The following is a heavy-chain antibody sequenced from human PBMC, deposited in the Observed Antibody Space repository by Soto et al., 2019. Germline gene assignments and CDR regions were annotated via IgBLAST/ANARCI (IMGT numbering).Heavy chain of an antibody. V-gene: IGHV3-9*01. CDR2: ISWNSGSI. D-gene: IGHD6-13*01. CDR1: GFTFDDYA. CDR3: AKQLTSSSWDTGDLFDY. Sequence: SLRLSCAASGFTFDDYAMHWVRQAPGKGLEWVSGISWNSGSIGYADSVKGRFTISRDNAKNSLYLQMNSLRAEDTALYYCAKQLTSSSWDTGDLFDYCGQGTLFTVPS. J-gene: IGHJ4*02.